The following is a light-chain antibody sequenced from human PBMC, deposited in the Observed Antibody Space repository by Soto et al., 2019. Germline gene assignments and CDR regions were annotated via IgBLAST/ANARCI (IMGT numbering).Light chain of an antibody. Sequence: EIVITQSPGTLSFSPGGRATLSCRASQSVSSSYLAWYQQKPGQAPRLLIYDASTRATGVPARFSGSGSGAEFTLTISSLQSEDFAVYYCQQFNNWPLTFGGGTKGDIK. CDR1: QSVSSSY. CDR3: QQFNNWPLT. J-gene: IGKJ4*01. CDR2: DAS. V-gene: IGKV3-15*01.